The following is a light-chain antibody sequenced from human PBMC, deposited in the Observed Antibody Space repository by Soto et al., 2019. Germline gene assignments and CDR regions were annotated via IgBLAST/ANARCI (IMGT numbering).Light chain of an antibody. V-gene: IGKV3-20*01. CDR2: ATS. CDR3: QQYVTSPPMYT. CDR1: QSVSDSD. Sequence: ENVLTQSPGTLSLSPGERATLSCRASQSVSDSDLAWYQQKPGQTPRLLIYATSGRATGIPDRFSGSGSGTDFTLTISRVEPEGFAVYYCQQYVTSPPMYTFGQGTKLEIK. J-gene: IGKJ2*01.